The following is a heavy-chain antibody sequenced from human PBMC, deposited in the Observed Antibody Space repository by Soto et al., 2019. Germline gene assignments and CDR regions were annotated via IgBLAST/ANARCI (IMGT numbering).Heavy chain of an antibody. J-gene: IGHJ4*02. CDR1: GFTFSSYG. V-gene: IGHV3-33*01. CDR2: IWYDGSNK. CDR3: KTTGVLTGHSESDY. Sequence: QVQLVESGGGVVQPGRSLRLSCAASGFTFSSYGMHWVRQAPGKGLEWVAVIWYDGSNKYYADSVKGRFTISRDNSKNTLYLQMNSLRAEDTAVYYCKTTGVLTGHSESDYWGQGTLVTVSS. D-gene: IGHD3-9*01.